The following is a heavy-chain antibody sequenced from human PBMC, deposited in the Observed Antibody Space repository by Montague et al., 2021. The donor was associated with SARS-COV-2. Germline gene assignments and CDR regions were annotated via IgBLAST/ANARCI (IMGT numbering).Heavy chain of an antibody. CDR2: IYYSGST. CDR3: ARDRGQTYYDILTGRALSVDVAKGMDV. CDR1: GGFVSSGSYY. Sequence: SETLSLTCTVSGGFVSSGSYYWSWIRQPPGKGLEWIGYIYYSGSTNYNPSLKSRVTISVDTSKNQFSLKLSSVTAADTAVYYCARDRGQTYYDILTGRALSVDVAKGMDVWGQGTKVTVSS. V-gene: IGHV4-61*01. J-gene: IGHJ6*02. D-gene: IGHD3-9*01.